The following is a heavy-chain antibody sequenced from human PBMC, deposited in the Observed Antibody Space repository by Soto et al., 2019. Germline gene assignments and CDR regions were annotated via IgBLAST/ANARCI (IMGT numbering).Heavy chain of an antibody. D-gene: IGHD3-22*01. CDR3: AKDLRRGNMIGVAKNASHI. Sequence: VRSLRLSCASSVCTFSSYAMSCVRHAPGKGLEWVSAISGSGGSTYYADSVKGRFTISRDNSKNTLYLQMNSLRAEDTAVYYCAKDLRRGNMIGVAKNASHIWGEGTLVSV. CDR2: ISGSGGST. V-gene: IGHV3-23*01. J-gene: IGHJ3*02. CDR1: VCTFSSYA.